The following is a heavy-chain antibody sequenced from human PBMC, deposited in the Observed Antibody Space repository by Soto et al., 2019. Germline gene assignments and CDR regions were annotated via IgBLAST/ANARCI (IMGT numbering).Heavy chain of an antibody. J-gene: IGHJ4*02. CDR3: RISPGWGYCSGGSCYAFDY. D-gene: IGHD2-15*01. CDR1: GFTFSDYY. V-gene: IGHV3-11*01. Sequence: QLQLVESGGGLVKPGGSLRLSCAASGFTFSDYYMSWIRQAPGKGLQWVSYISSSGSTIYYADSVKGRFTISRDNAKNSLYLQMNSLRAEDTAVYYCRISPGWGYCSGGSCYAFDYWGQGTLVTVSS. CDR2: ISSSGSTI.